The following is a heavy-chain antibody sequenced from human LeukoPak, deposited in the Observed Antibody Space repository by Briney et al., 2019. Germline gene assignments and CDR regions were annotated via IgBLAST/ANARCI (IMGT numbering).Heavy chain of an antibody. CDR2: ISGSGGST. CDR1: GFTFSSYA. Sequence: GGSLRLSCAASGFTFSSYAMSWVRQAPGKGLEWVSAISGSGGSTYYADSVKGRFTISRDNSKNTLYLQMNSLRAEDAAVYYCAKDLVSQGYFDWLLYPHFDYWGQGTLVTVSS. V-gene: IGHV3-23*01. J-gene: IGHJ4*02. D-gene: IGHD3-9*01. CDR3: AKDLVSQGYFDWLLYPHFDY.